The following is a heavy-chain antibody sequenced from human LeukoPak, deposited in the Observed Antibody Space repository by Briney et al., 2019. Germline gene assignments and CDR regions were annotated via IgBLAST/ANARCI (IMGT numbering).Heavy chain of an antibody. CDR2: IWYDGSSE. D-gene: IGHD6-19*01. Sequence: PGGTLSLSCAASGFTFTSIGMHWVPQAQGKGWEWGAVIWYDGSSEYYADSVKGRFTISRDNSINTLYLQMNSLGVGDTAVYYCARYSSTSNYYDGMDVWGQGTTVTVSS. CDR3: ARYSSTSNYYDGMDV. J-gene: IGHJ6*02. V-gene: IGHV3-33*01. CDR1: GFTFTSIG.